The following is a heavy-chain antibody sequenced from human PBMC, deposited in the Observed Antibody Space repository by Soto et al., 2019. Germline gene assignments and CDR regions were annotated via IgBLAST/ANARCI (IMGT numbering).Heavy chain of an antibody. CDR3: ARGGAVGGELLRPPDLYYYYGMDV. J-gene: IGHJ6*02. CDR1: GGTFSSYA. D-gene: IGHD1-26*01. Sequence: QVQLVQSGAEVKKPGSSVKVSCKASGGTFSSYAISWVRQAPGQGLEWMGGIIPIFGTANYAQKFQGRVTITADESTSTAYMELRSLRSEDTAVYYCARGGAVGGELLRPPDLYYYYGMDVWGQGTTVTVSS. CDR2: IIPIFGTA. V-gene: IGHV1-69*01.